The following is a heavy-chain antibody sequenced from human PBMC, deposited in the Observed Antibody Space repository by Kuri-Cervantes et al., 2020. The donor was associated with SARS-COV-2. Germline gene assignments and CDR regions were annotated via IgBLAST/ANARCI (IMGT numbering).Heavy chain of an antibody. V-gene: IGHV4-34*01. D-gene: IGHD5-12*01. CDR3: ARRRGYSGYVDRPSYFDY. CDR1: GGSFSGYY. Sequence: SQTLSLTCAVYGGSFSGYYWSWIRQPPGKGLEWIGEINHSGSTNYNPSLKGRVTISVDTSKNQFSLKLSSVTAADTAVYYCARRRGYSGYVDRPSYFDYWGQGTLVTVSS. J-gene: IGHJ4*02. CDR2: INHSGST.